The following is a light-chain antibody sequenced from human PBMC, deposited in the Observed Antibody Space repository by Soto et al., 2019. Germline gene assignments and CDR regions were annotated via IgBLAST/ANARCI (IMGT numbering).Light chain of an antibody. V-gene: IGKV1-39*01. CDR3: QHSYSTPYT. CDR2: GAS. Sequence: DIQMTQSPSSLSASVGDRVTITCRASQIISSFLNWYQQEPGKAPKLLIYGASSLQRGVPSRFSGGGSGTDFTLTIGSLQPEDFATYYCQHSYSTPYTFGQGTDLEIK. J-gene: IGKJ2*01. CDR1: QIISSF.